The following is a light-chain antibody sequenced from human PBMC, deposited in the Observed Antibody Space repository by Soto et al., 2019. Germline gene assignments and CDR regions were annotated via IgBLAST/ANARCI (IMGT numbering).Light chain of an antibody. J-gene: IGLJ1*01. CDR1: SSNIGGNS. V-gene: IGLV1-51*01. CDR2: DDN. CDR3: GSWDSSLTDYV. Sequence: QSVLRHPPSASSAPGQKVTISCSGSSSNIGGNSVSWYQQLPGTAPKLLIYDDNKRPSGIPDRFSGSKSGTSATLGITGFQTGDEADYYCGSWDSSLTDYVFGTGTKVTVL.